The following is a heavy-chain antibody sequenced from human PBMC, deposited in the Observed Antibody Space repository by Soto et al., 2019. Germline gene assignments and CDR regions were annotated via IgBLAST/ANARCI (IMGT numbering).Heavy chain of an antibody. CDR2: IYYSGRT. J-gene: IGHJ6*02. CDR1: GGSISSGDYY. Sequence: QVQLQESGPGLVKPSQTLSLTCTVSGGSISSGDYYWSLIRQPPGKGLVWIGYIYYSGRTYYNPSLKSRITISVDTSKNQCSLKLSSVTAGDTAVYSCARVRFGDLLAHCMAVWGQGTTVTVS. D-gene: IGHD3-10*01. V-gene: IGHV4-30-4*01. CDR3: ARVRFGDLLAHCMAV.